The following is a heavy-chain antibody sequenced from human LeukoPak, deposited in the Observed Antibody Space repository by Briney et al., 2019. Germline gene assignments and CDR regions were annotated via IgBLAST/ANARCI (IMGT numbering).Heavy chain of an antibody. V-gene: IGHV3-33*01. D-gene: IGHD6-13*01. CDR3: AAGIAAADDY. CDR2: IWYDGSNK. Sequence: GGSLRLSCAASGFTFSSYGMHWVRQAPGKGLEWVAVIWYDGSNKYYADSVKGRFTISRDNSKNTLYLQMNSLRAEDTAVCYCAAGIAAADDYWGQGTLVTVSS. J-gene: IGHJ4*02. CDR1: GFTFSSYG.